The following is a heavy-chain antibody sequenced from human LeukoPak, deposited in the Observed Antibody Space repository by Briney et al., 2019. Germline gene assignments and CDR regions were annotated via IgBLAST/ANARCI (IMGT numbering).Heavy chain of an antibody. Sequence: TLSLTCTVSGGSISSGDYYWSWIRQPPGKGLEWIGYIYYSGSTYYNPSLKSRVTISVDTSKNQFSLKLSSVTAADTAVYYCARVVSSYGSHWFDPWGQGTLVTVSS. CDR1: GGSISSGDYY. D-gene: IGHD5-18*01. J-gene: IGHJ5*02. CDR3: ARVVSSYGSHWFDP. CDR2: IYYSGST. V-gene: IGHV4-30-4*01.